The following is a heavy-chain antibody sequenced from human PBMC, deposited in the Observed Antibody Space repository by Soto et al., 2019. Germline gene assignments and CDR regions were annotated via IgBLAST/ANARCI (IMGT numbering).Heavy chain of an antibody. CDR2: MYPSGGT. J-gene: IGHJ5*02. CDR1: GVAISSSPW. CDR3: SRCVHCSHRGRLDP. D-gene: IGHD3-10*01. V-gene: IGHV4-4*02. Sequence: QVQLQDSGPGLLAPSGTLSVTCAVYGVAISSSPWWTWLRQAPGTGLEWIGDMYPSGGTTSNPSLQNRITISVVNTKPHPSLTLTSVAAADTAVYYWSRCVHCSHRGRLDPWCQGALVNVSA.